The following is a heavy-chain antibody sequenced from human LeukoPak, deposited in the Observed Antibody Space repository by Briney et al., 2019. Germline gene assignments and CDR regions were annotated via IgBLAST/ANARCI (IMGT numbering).Heavy chain of an antibody. D-gene: IGHD1-26*01. CDR3: AKSDSATPFYYYSLDV. Sequence: PGGSLRLSCAASGFTFSSYEMNWVRQAPGKGLEWVSYISSSGSTIYYADSVKGRFTISRDIAKNSLHLHMNSLRAEDTAVYYCAKSDSATPFYYYSLDVWGKGTTVTVSS. CDR1: GFTFSSYE. CDR2: ISSSGSTI. J-gene: IGHJ6*04. V-gene: IGHV3-48*03.